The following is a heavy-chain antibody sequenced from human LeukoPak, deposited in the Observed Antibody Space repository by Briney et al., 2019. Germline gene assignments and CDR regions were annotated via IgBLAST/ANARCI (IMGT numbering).Heavy chain of an antibody. CDR3: ARAPANKYDSRLSEDY. Sequence: ASVKVSCKASGYTFTGYYIHWVRQAPGQGLEWMGIINPGDGTTSYAQKFQGRVTMTRDTSTSTVYMELRSLRSEDTAVYYCARAPANKYDSRLSEDYWGQGTLDTVSS. D-gene: IGHD3-22*01. J-gene: IGHJ4*02. V-gene: IGHV1-46*01. CDR1: GYTFTGYY. CDR2: INPGDGTT.